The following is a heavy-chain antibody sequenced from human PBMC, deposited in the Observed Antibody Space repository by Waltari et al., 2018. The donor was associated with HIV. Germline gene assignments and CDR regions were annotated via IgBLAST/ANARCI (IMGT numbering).Heavy chain of an antibody. D-gene: IGHD1-26*01. V-gene: IGHV3-53*01. CDR3: ARDPRSSGYYGMDV. CDR1: GLTVSRNY. CDR2: IYSGGSR. Sequence: EAQLVEYGAGLIEPGGSLRLSCAAYGLTVSRNYMSWVRQAPGKGLEWVSFIYSGGSRYYADYVKGRFTISRDNSKNTLSLHMNSLGPEDTAVYYCARDPRSSGYYGMDVWGQGTTVTVSS. J-gene: IGHJ6*02.